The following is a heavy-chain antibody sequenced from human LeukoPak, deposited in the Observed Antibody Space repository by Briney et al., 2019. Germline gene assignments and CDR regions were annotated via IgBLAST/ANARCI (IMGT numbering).Heavy chain of an antibody. Sequence: GGSLRLSCAASGFSFSRYPMGWVRQAPGKGLEWVANIKQDGSEKYYVDSVKGRFTISRDNAKNSLYLQMNSLRAEDTAVYYCARGVEWLAPFDYWGQGTLVTVSS. CDR1: GFSFSRYP. D-gene: IGHD6-19*01. CDR2: IKQDGSEK. J-gene: IGHJ4*02. V-gene: IGHV3-7*01. CDR3: ARGVEWLAPFDY.